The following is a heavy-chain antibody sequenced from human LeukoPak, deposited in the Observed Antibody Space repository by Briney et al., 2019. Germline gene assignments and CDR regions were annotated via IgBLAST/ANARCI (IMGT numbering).Heavy chain of an antibody. CDR2: ISAYNGNT. D-gene: IGHD2-15*01. CDR1: GYTFTSYG. V-gene: IGHV1-18*01. CDR3: ARVGYCSGGSCLANWFDP. J-gene: IGHJ5*02. Sequence: ASVKVSCKASGYTFTSYGISWVRQAPGQGLEWMGWISAYNGNTNYAQKLQGRVTMTTDTSTSTAYMELRSLRSDDTAVYYCARVGYCSGGSCLANWFDPWDQGTLVTVSS.